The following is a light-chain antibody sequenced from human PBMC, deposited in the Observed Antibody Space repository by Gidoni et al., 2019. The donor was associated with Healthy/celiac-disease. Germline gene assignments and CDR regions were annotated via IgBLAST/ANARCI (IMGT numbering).Light chain of an antibody. CDR2: GAS. V-gene: IGKV3-15*01. CDR1: QSVNSN. CDR3: QQYNNWPPYT. Sequence: EIVMTHSPATLSVSPGERATLSCRASQSVNSNLAWYQQKPGQAPRLLIYGASTRATGIPARFSGSGSGTEFTLTISSLQSEDFAVYYCQQYNNWPPYTFGQXTKLEIK. J-gene: IGKJ2*01.